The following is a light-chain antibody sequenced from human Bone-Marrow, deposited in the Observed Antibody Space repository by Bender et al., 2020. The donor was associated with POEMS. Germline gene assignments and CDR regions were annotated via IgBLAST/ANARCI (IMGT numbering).Light chain of an antibody. Sequence: QSALTQPASVSGSPGQSITISCTGTISDVGTYNLVSWYQHHPGKAPKRIIYEVEKRPLGVSYRFSGSTSGTTSSLTTSGLQSEDEADYYCSSYARSQIVFGGGTKLTVL. J-gene: IGLJ2*01. V-gene: IGLV2-23*02. CDR3: SSYARSQIV. CDR2: EVE. CDR1: ISDVGTYNL.